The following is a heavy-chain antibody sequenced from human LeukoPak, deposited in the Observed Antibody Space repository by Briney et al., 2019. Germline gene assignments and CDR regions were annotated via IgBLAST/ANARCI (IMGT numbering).Heavy chain of an antibody. CDR2: ISGSGGST. J-gene: IGHJ6*02. CDR3: AKDRERFLEWLSSMDV. CDR1: GFTFSSYA. V-gene: IGHV3-23*01. D-gene: IGHD3-3*01. Sequence: PGGSLRLSCAASGFTFSSYAMSWVRQAPGKGLEWVSAISGSGGSTYYADSVKGRFTISRDNSKNTLYPQMNSLRAEDTAVYYCAKDRERFLEWLSSMDVWGQGTTVTVSS.